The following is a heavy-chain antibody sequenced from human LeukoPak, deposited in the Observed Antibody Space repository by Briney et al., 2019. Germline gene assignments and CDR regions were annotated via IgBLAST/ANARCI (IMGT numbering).Heavy chain of an antibody. CDR2: IIPIFGKA. V-gene: IGHV1-69*13. J-gene: IGHJ4*02. CDR1: GGTFSSYA. D-gene: IGHD2-15*01. CDR3: ARAGEYCSGGSCYSGVYFDY. Sequence: ASVKVSCKASGGTFSSYAISWVRQAPGQGLEWMGGIIPIFGKADYAQKFQDRVTITADESTSTAYMELSSLRSEDTALYYCARAGEYCSGGSCYSGVYFDYWGQGTLVTVPS.